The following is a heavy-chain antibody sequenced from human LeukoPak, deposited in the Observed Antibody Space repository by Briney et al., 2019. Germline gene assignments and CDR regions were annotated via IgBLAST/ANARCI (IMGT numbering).Heavy chain of an antibody. CDR3: AREPYGGGYELVLDYYYGMDV. CDR2: IYYSGST. Sequence: SETLSPTCTVSGGSISSYYWSWIRQPPGKGLEWIGYIYYSGSTNYNPSLKSRVTISVDTSKNQFSLKLSSVTAADTAVYYCAREPYGGGYELVLDYYYGMDVWGQGTTVTVSS. D-gene: IGHD5-12*01. V-gene: IGHV4-59*12. CDR1: GGSISSYY. J-gene: IGHJ6*02.